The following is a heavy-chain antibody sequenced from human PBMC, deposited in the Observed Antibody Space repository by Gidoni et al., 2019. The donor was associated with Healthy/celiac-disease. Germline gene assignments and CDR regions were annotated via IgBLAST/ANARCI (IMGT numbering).Heavy chain of an antibody. V-gene: IGHV3-30*18. CDR3: AKDNIVVVPAGLGVLDY. J-gene: IGHJ4*02. CDR2: ISYDGSNK. D-gene: IGHD2-2*01. Sequence: LEWVAVISYDGSNKYYADSVKGRFTISRDNSKNMLYLQMNSLRAEDTAVYYCAKDNIVVVPAGLGVLDYWGQGTLVTVSS.